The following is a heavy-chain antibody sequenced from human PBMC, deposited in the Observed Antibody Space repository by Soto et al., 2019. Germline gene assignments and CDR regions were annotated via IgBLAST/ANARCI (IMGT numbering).Heavy chain of an antibody. CDR2: ISSSSSNT. D-gene: IGHD3-22*01. CDR3: ARARRTESHYDSSGYTAEYFQY. Sequence: PGGSLRLSCTASGFTFSNYVMSWVRQAPGRGLEWVSAISSSSSNTNYADSVKGRFTISRDNAKNTLYLEMNSLRAEDTAVYYCARARRTESHYDSSGYTAEYFQYWGQGTLVTVSS. J-gene: IGHJ1*01. CDR1: GFTFSNYV. V-gene: IGHV3-21*04.